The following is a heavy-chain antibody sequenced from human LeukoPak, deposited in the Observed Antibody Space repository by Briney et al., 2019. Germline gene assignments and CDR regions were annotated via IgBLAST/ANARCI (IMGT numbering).Heavy chain of an antibody. CDR3: ARDAGIAARGFGS. J-gene: IGHJ4*02. D-gene: IGHD6-6*01. CDR1: GFTFSSYS. CDR2: ISSSSSYI. Sequence: GGSLRLSCAASGFTFSSYSMNCVRQAPGKGLEWVSCISSSSSYIYYADSLKGRLTISRNNAKNSLYRQMNILTAQDTAVYSCARDAGIAARGFGSWGQGTLVTVSS. V-gene: IGHV3-21*01.